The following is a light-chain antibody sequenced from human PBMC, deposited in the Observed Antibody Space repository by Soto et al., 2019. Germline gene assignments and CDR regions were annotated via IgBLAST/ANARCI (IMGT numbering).Light chain of an antibody. J-gene: IGKJ2*01. CDR1: QILGSNY. CDR2: GAS. CDR3: QQYGSSPPKDT. Sequence: EIVLTQSPGTLSLSPGERATLSCRASQILGSNYLAWYQQKPGQAPRLLIYGASSRATGIPDRFSGSGSGTDFTLTISRLEPEDFAVYYWQQYGSSPPKDTFGQGTKPEIK. V-gene: IGKV3-20*01.